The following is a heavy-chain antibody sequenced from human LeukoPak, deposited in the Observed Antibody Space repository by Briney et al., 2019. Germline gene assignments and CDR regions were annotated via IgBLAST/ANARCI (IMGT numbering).Heavy chain of an antibody. CDR3: ARERGYSSSWTDYYYYMDV. V-gene: IGHV4-4*07. CDR2: IYTSGST. Sequence: PSETLSLTCTVSGGSISTYYWTWLRQPAGKGLEWIGRIYTSGSTNYNPSLKSRVTISVDKSKNQFSLKLSSVTAADTAVYYCARERGYSSSWTDYYYYMDVWGKGTTVTVSS. J-gene: IGHJ6*03. CDR1: GGSISTYY. D-gene: IGHD6-13*01.